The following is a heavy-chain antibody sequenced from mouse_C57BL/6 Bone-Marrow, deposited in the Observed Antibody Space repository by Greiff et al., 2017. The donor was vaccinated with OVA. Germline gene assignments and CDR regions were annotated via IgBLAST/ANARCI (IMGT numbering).Heavy chain of an antibody. Sequence: VQVVESGAELVRPGTSVKMSCKASGYTFTNYWIGWAKQRPGHGLEWIGDIYPGGGYTNYNEKFKGKATLTADKSSSTAYMQFSSLTSEDSAIYYCARSADSSGYIFAYWGQGTLVTVSA. CDR1: GYTFTNYW. J-gene: IGHJ3*01. V-gene: IGHV1-63*01. D-gene: IGHD3-2*02. CDR3: ARSADSSGYIFAY. CDR2: IYPGGGYT.